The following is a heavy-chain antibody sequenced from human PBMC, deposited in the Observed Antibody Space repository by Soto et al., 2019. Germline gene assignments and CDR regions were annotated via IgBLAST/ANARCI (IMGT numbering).Heavy chain of an antibody. CDR3: AKDLGYSGYEDPYFDY. CDR1: GFTFDDYA. Sequence: GGSLRLSCAASGFTFDDYAMHWVRQAPGKGLEWVSGISWNGGSIGYADSVKGRFTISRDNAKNSLYLQMNSLRADDTALYYCAKDLGYSGYEDPYFDYWGQGTLVTVSS. D-gene: IGHD5-12*01. J-gene: IGHJ4*02. V-gene: IGHV3-9*01. CDR2: ISWNGGSI.